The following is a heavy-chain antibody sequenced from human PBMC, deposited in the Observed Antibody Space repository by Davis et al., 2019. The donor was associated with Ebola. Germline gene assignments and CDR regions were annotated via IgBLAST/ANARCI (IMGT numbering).Heavy chain of an antibody. CDR3: ANRGIAGRPFDY. CDR2: IYTSGTT. J-gene: IGHJ4*02. CDR1: GFSASSTY. V-gene: IGHV3-53*01. D-gene: IGHD6-6*01. Sequence: GGSLRLSCAAYGFSASSTYMHWVRQAPGKGLEWVSIIYTSGTTYYADSVKGRFTISRDNSKNTLYLQMNSLRAEDTAVYYCANRGIAGRPFDYWGQGTLVSVSS.